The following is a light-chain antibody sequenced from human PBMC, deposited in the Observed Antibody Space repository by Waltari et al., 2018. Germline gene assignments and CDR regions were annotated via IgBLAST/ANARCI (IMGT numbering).Light chain of an antibody. CDR2: GAS. V-gene: IGKV3-20*01. CDR1: QSVSSSY. J-gene: IGKJ4*01. CDR3: QQYGSSPKLT. Sequence: EIVLTQSPGTLSLSPGERATLSCRARQSVSSSYLAWYQQKPGQAPRLLLYGASSRATGIPDRFSGSGSGTDFTLTISRLEPEDCAVYYCQQYGSSPKLTFGGGTKVEIK.